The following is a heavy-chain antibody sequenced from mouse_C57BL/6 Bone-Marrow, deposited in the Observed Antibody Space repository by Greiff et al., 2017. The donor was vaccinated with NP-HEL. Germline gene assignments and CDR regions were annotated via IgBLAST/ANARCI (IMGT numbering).Heavy chain of an antibody. CDR2: FHPYNDDT. J-gene: IGHJ1*03. CDR1: GYTFTTYP. CDR3: ARGRSNYNWYFDV. Sequence: QVQLQQSGAELVKPGASVKMSCKASGYTFTTYPIEWLKQNHGQSLEWIGNFHPYNDDTKYNEKFKGKATLTVEKSSSTVYLELSRLTSDDSAVYYCARGRSNYNWYFDVWGTGTTVTVSS. D-gene: IGHD2-5*01. V-gene: IGHV1-47*01.